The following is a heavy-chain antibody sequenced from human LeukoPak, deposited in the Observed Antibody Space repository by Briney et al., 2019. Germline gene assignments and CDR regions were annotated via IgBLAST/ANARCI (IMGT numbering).Heavy chain of an antibody. CDR1: DYTFTSFY. CDR3: ARDLDGSGYYLDY. V-gene: IGHV1-46*01. CDR2: INPSGGST. Sequence: GASVKVSCKASDYTFTSFYIHWVRQAPGQGLEWMGIINPSGGSTSYAQKFQGRVAMTRDTSTSTVYVDLSSLISEDTAMYYCARDLDGSGYYLDYWGQGTLVTVSS. J-gene: IGHJ4*02. D-gene: IGHD3-22*01.